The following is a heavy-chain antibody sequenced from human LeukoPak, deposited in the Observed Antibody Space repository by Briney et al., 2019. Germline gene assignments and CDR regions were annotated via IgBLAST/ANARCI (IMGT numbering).Heavy chain of an antibody. CDR2: TSYDGSNK. CDR1: GFIFSSHW. D-gene: IGHD1-26*01. V-gene: IGHV3-30*18. CDR3: AKGRVGANGYYYYGMDV. Sequence: GGSLRLSCAASGFIFSSHWMTWVRQAPGKGLEWVAVTSYDGSNKYYADSVKGRFTISRDNSKNTLYLQMNSLRTEDTAVYYCAKGRVGANGYYYYGMDVWGQGTTVTVSS. J-gene: IGHJ6*02.